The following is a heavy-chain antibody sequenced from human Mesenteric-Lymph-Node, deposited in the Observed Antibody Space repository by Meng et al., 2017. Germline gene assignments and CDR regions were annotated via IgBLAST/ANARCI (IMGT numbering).Heavy chain of an antibody. V-gene: IGHV4-39*07. Sequence: GSLRLSCTVSGGSISSSSYYWGWIRQPPGKGLEWIGSIYYSGSTYYNPSLKSRVTISVDTSKNQFSLKLSSVTAADTAVYYCARDRHNYYDSSGFDYWGQGTLVTVSS. D-gene: IGHD3-22*01. CDR3: ARDRHNYYDSSGFDY. CDR2: IYYSGST. J-gene: IGHJ4*02. CDR1: GGSISSSSYY.